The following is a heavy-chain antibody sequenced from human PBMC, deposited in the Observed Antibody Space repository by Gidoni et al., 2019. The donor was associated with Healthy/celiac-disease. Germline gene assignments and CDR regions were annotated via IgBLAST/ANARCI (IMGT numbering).Heavy chain of an antibody. Sequence: QVQLVQSGAEVKKPGASVKVSCKAAGYTFTGYYMHWVRQAPGQGLEWMGWINPNSGGTNYAQKFQGRVTMTRDTSISTAYMELSRLRSDDTAVYYCARDPGHRETGYSSPFQGMDVWGQGTTVTVSS. D-gene: IGHD6-13*01. V-gene: IGHV1-2*02. CDR3: ARDPGHRETGYSSPFQGMDV. J-gene: IGHJ6*02. CDR2: INPNSGGT. CDR1: GYTFTGYY.